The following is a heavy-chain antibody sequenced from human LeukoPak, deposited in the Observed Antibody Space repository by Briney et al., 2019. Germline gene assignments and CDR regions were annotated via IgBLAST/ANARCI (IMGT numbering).Heavy chain of an antibody. Sequence: GALRLSCAASGFTFSTYGMHWVRQAPGKGLEWVAFIRYDGSNKYYADSVKGRFTISRDNAKNLLYLQMNSLRAEDTAVYYCARDAGGWFDPWGQGTLVTVSS. CDR1: GFTFSTYG. CDR2: IRYDGSNK. V-gene: IGHV3-30*02. CDR3: ARDAGGWFDP. J-gene: IGHJ5*02. D-gene: IGHD6-13*01.